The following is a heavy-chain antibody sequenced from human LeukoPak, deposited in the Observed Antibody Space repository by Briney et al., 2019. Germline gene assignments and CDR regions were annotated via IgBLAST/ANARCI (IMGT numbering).Heavy chain of an antibody. CDR2: ISSSGSTI. Sequence: GGSLRLSCAASGFTFSSYEMNWVRQAPGKGLEWVSYISSSGSTIYYADSVRGRFTISRDNAKNSLYLQMNSLRAEDTALYYCGRGAAGQRGFDYWGQGTLVTVSS. J-gene: IGHJ4*02. CDR3: GRGAAGQRGFDY. V-gene: IGHV3-48*03. D-gene: IGHD6-13*01. CDR1: GFTFSSYE.